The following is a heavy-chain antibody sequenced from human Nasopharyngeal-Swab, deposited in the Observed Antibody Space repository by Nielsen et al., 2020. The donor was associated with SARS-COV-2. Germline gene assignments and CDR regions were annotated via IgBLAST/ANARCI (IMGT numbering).Heavy chain of an antibody. CDR1: GYTFTSNV. D-gene: IGHD1-1*01. CDR2: ISTKTGAP. V-gene: IGHV7-4-1*02. Sequence: ASMKVSCKASGYTFTSNVLNWVRQAPGQGPEYIGWISTKTGAPTYAQAFTGRFVISLDTSVSTTYLQISSLKADDTAVYYCARENQEYANIWIDYWGQGTQVTVSS. J-gene: IGHJ4*02. CDR3: ARENQEYANIWIDY.